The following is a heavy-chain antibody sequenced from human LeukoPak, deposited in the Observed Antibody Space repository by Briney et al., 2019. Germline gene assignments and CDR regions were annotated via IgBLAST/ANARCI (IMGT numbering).Heavy chain of an antibody. CDR3: ATGSGFYNWFDP. D-gene: IGHD3-22*01. V-gene: IGHV4-59*01. CDR2: IHYSGST. CDR1: GGSISSSY. Sequence: SETLPLTCTVSGGSISSSYWSWMRQPPGKGLEWIGYIHYSGSTNYNPSLKSRVFISVDTSKKQFSLKLSSVTAADTAVYYCATGSGFYNWFDPWGQGTLVTVSS. J-gene: IGHJ5*02.